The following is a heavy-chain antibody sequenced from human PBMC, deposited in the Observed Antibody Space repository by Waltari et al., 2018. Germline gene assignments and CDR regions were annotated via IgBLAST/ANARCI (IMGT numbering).Heavy chain of an antibody. D-gene: IGHD4-17*01. V-gene: IGHV4-39*01. J-gene: IGHJ4*02. CDR1: GDSIRSNSYY. CDR3: ARHAKRYGDYFYFDY. Sequence: QLQLQESGPGLVKPSETLSLTCTVSGDSIRSNSYYWSWIPQPPGKGLEWIGSIYYSGSTYYNPSLKSRVTISVDTSKNQFSLKLSSVTAADTAVYYCARHAKRYGDYFYFDYWGQGTLVTVSS. CDR2: IYYSGST.